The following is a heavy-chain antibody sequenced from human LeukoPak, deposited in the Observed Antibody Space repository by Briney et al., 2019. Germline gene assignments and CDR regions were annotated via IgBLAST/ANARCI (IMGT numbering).Heavy chain of an antibody. D-gene: IGHD3-22*01. CDR1: GDSISSGSFC. CDR3: ARVLSGSAFDI. V-gene: IGHV4-61*09. Sequence: SETLSLTCTVSGDSISSGSFCWSWIRQPAGKGLDWIGHIYTTGSTNYNPSLKSRVTISVDTSKNQFSLKLSSVTAADTAVYCCARVLSGSAFDIWGQGTMVTVSS. J-gene: IGHJ3*02. CDR2: IYTTGST.